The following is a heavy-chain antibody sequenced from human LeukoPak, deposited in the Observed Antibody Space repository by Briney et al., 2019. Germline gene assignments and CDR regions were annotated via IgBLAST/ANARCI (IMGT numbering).Heavy chain of an antibody. J-gene: IGHJ6*03. CDR1: GYTFNSYY. CDR3: ARASPRGLAAYYYYYIDV. D-gene: IGHD3-10*01. V-gene: IGHV1-46*02. Sequence: VASVKVSCKASGYTFNSYYMYWVRQAPGEGLEWMGIINPSGGSTTYAQKFQGRVTMTSDTSTSTVHMETNSLRSEDTAVYYCARASPRGLAAYYYYYIDVWGKGTTVTVSS. CDR2: INPSGGST.